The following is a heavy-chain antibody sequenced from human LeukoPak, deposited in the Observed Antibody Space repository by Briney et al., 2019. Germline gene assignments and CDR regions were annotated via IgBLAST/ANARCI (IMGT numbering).Heavy chain of an antibody. Sequence: PGGSLRPSRALFLVTLRDYDISWVREAPGKGVEWVSHSVTSSGAIYHADSVKGRFTISRDNARNSLFLQLNHLRAEDTALYYCARDPKGDRAFDIWGQGTMVTVSS. V-gene: IGHV3-11*01. CDR2: SVTSSGAI. J-gene: IGHJ3*02. CDR1: LVTLRDYD. D-gene: IGHD3-10*01. CDR3: ARDPKGDRAFDI.